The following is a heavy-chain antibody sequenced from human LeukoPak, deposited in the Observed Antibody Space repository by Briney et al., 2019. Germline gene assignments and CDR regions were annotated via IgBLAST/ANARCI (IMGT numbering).Heavy chain of an antibody. Sequence: GGSLRLSCAASGFTFSSYWMSWVRQAPGKGLEWVANIKQDGSEKYYVDSVKGRFTISRDNAKNSLYLQMNSLRAEDTAVYYCASLSLASVDRLPGDAFDIWGQGTMVTVSS. CDR3: ASLSLASVDRLPGDAFDI. D-gene: IGHD6-25*01. J-gene: IGHJ3*02. CDR1: GFTFSSYW. CDR2: IKQDGSEK. V-gene: IGHV3-7*01.